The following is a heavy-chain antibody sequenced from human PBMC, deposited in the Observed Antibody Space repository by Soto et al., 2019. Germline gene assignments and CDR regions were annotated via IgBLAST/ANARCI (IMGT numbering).Heavy chain of an antibody. CDR3: ARSDSDDYGDWYGIDV. Sequence: GASVKVSCKASGYNFTGYYMHWVRQAPGQGLEWMGWINPNSGGTNYAQKFQGRVTMTRDTSISTAYMELSRLRSEDTAVYYCARSDSDDYGDWYGIDVWGQGTTVTVSS. V-gene: IGHV1-2*02. D-gene: IGHD4-17*01. J-gene: IGHJ6*02. CDR1: GYNFTGYY. CDR2: INPNSGGT.